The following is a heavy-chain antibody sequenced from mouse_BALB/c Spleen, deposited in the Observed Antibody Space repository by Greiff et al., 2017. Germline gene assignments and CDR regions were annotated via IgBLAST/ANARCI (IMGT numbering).Heavy chain of an antibody. CDR2: ISSGGSYT. D-gene: IGHD1-1*01. CDR3: ARGGTTVVARWYFDV. CDR1: GFTFSSYA. V-gene: IGHV5-9-4*01. J-gene: IGHJ1*01. Sequence: EVKVVESGGGLVKPGGSLKLSCAASGFTFSSYAMSWVRQSPEKRLEWVAEISSGGSYTYYPDTVTGRFTISRDNAKNTLYLEMSSLRSEDTAMYYCARGGTTVVARWYFDVWGAGTTVTVSS.